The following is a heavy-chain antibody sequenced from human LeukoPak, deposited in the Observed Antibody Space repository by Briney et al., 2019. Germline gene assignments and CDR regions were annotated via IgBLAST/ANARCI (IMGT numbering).Heavy chain of an antibody. Sequence: SETLSLTCTVSGGSVISSSYYWGWIRQPPGKGLEWIGSIYYTETTYYSPSLKSRVTISIDTSKKQFSLKLSSVTAAETAVYYCALGGGIHCYYYMDVWGKGTPVTVSS. J-gene: IGHJ6*03. V-gene: IGHV4-39*07. CDR1: GGSVISSSYY. CDR3: ALGGGIHCYYYMDV. D-gene: IGHD3-16*01. CDR2: IYYTETT.